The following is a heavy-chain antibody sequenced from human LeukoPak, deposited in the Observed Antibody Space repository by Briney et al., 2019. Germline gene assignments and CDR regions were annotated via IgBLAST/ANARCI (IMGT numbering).Heavy chain of an antibody. Sequence: GGSLRLSCAASGFTFSSYWMHWVRQAPGKGLEWVSSISTASIYIYYADSVKGRFTISRDNAKNSLYLQMNSLRAEDTAVYYCAREIGGGDYYYYYYMDVWGKGTTVSVSS. V-gene: IGHV3-21*06. CDR1: GFTFSSYW. CDR3: AREIGGGDYYYYYYMDV. J-gene: IGHJ6*03. CDR2: ISTASIYI. D-gene: IGHD2-21*02.